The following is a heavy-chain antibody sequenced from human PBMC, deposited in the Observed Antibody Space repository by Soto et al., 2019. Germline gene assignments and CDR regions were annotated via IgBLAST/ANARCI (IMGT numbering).Heavy chain of an antibody. CDR3: ARAGEVATYYMDV. CDR1: GFTFSSYS. V-gene: IGHV3-21*01. D-gene: IGHD3-16*01. CDR2: ISSSSSYI. Sequence: GGSLRLSCAASGFTFSSYSMNWVRQAPGKGLEWVSSISSSSSYIYYADSVKGRFTISRDNAKNSLYLQMNSLRAEDTAVYYCARAGEVATYYMDVWGKGTTVTVSS. J-gene: IGHJ6*03.